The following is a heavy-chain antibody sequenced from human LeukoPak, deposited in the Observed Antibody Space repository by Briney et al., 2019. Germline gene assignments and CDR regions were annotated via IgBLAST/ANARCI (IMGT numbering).Heavy chain of an antibody. CDR2: ISSSSSTI. J-gene: IGHJ3*02. D-gene: IGHD4-23*01. Sequence: HSGGSLRLSCAASGFTFSSYSMNWVRQAPGKGLEWVSYISSSSSTIYYADSVKGRFTISRDNAKNSLYLQMNSLRAEDTAVYYCAKDGGVYGGKKGLDIWGQGTMVTVSS. V-gene: IGHV3-48*01. CDR1: GFTFSSYS. CDR3: AKDGGVYGGKKGLDI.